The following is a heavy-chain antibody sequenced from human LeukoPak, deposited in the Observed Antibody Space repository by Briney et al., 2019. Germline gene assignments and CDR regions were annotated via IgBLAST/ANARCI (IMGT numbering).Heavy chain of an antibody. Sequence: SETLSLTCTVSGASISSSYYWSWIRQPPGKGLEWIGYIYYSGSTNYNPSLESRVTMSIDTSNNQFSLKLTSVTATDTAVYYCARSPGHRGYDYWGQGTLVTVSS. CDR1: GASISSSYY. J-gene: IGHJ4*02. D-gene: IGHD3-22*01. CDR3: ARSPGHRGYDY. V-gene: IGHV4-59*01. CDR2: IYYSGST.